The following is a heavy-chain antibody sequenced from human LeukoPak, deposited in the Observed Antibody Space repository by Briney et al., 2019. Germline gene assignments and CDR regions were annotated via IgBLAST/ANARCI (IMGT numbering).Heavy chain of an antibody. CDR2: TSYDGSIN. Sequence: PGRSLRLSCAASGFTFDSYAMHWVRQAPGKGLEWVAVTSYDGSINYYADSVRGRFTISRDNSKNTLYLQMNSLRAEDTAVYYCASCRDGYNYFDYWGRGTLVTVSS. CDR1: GFTFDSYA. D-gene: IGHD5-24*01. CDR3: ASCRDGYNYFDY. V-gene: IGHV3-30*04. J-gene: IGHJ4*02.